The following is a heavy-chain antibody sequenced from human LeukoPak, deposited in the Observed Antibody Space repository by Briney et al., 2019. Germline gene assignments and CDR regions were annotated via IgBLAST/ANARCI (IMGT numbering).Heavy chain of an antibody. V-gene: IGHV3-33*01. CDR2: IWYDGSNK. Sequence: EGSLRLSCAASGFTFSSYGMHWVRQAPGKGLEWVVVIWYDGSNKYYADSVKGRFTISRDNSKNTLYLQMNSLRAEDTAVYYCARQTPVDYWGQGTLVTVSS. D-gene: IGHD4-17*01. CDR3: ARQTPVDY. J-gene: IGHJ4*02. CDR1: GFTFSSYG.